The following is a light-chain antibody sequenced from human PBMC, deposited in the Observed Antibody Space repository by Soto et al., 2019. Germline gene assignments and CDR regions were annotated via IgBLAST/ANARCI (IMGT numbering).Light chain of an antibody. V-gene: IGKV3-20*01. CDR3: QQYGSSPRT. Sequence: EIVLTQSPGTLSLSPGERATLSCRASQSVSSSYLGWYQQKPGQAPRLLIYGASSRATGIPDRFSGSGYGTDFTLTISRLEPEDFAVYYCQQYGSSPRTFGQGTKVEIK. CDR1: QSVSSSY. J-gene: IGKJ1*01. CDR2: GAS.